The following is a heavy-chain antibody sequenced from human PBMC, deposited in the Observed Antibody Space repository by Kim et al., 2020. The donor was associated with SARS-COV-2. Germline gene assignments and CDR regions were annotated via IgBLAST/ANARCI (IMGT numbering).Heavy chain of an antibody. V-gene: IGHV3-23*01. CDR3: AKDPPIMITFGGPDP. Sequence: DSVKGRCTISRDNSKNTLYLQMNSLRAEDTAVYYCAKDPPIMITFGGPDPWGQGTLVTVSS. D-gene: IGHD3-16*01. J-gene: IGHJ5*02.